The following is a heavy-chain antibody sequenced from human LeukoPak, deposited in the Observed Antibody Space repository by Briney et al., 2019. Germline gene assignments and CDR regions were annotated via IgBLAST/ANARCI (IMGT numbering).Heavy chain of an antibody. V-gene: IGHV4-59*01. CDR2: IYYSGST. D-gene: IGHD6-13*01. J-gene: IGHJ4*02. CDR1: GGSISSYY. CDR3: ARVRSSWYGVGPFDY. Sequence: SETLSLTCTVSGGSISSYYWSWIRQPPGKGLEWIGYIYYSGSTNYNPSLMSRVTISEDTSKNQFSLKLRSVTAADTAVYYCARVRSSWYGVGPFDYWGQGTLVTVSS.